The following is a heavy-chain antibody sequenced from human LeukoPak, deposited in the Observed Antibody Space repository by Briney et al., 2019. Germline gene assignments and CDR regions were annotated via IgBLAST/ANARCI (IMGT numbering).Heavy chain of an antibody. J-gene: IGHJ6*02. CDR3: ARRPSTTWYEDNYNYYGMDV. D-gene: IGHD6-13*01. V-gene: IGHV5-51*01. Sequence: GESLQISCKGSGYSFTNYWIVWVRQMPGKGLEWMGIIYPDDSDTKYSPSFQGQVTISADKSINTAYLQWSRLKASDTAMYYCARRPSTTWYEDNYNYYGMDVWGQGTMVTVSS. CDR1: GYSFTNYW. CDR2: IYPDDSDT.